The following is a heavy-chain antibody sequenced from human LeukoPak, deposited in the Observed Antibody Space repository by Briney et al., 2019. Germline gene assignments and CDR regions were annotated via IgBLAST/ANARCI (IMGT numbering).Heavy chain of an antibody. J-gene: IGHJ4*02. Sequence: ASVKVSCKASGYSFTSNYIHWVRQAPGQGLEWMGMIYPRDGSASYAQNFQGRVTVTRDTSTTTVHMELRGLRSEDTAVYYCARDQEGFDYWGQGTVVTVSS. CDR2: IYPRDGSA. CDR1: GYSFTSNY. CDR3: ARDQEGFDY. V-gene: IGHV1-46*01.